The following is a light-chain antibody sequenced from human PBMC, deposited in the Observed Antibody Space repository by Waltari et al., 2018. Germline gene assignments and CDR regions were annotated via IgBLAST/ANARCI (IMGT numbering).Light chain of an antibody. CDR1: NIGSKS. CDR3: QVWDSSSDHYV. J-gene: IGLJ1*01. CDR2: YDS. V-gene: IGLV3-21*04. Sequence: SYVLTQPPSGSVAPGKTARITGGGNNIGSKSVHWYKQKPGQAPVLVIYYDSDRPSGIPEGFAGSTSGNTATLTISGVEAGDEADYYCQVWDSSSDHYVFGTGTKVTVL.